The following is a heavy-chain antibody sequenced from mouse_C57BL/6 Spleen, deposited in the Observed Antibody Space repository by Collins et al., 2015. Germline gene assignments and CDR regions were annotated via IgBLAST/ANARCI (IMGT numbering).Heavy chain of an antibody. CDR1: GFTFSSYT. V-gene: IGHV5-9*01. J-gene: IGHJ4*01. Sequence: EVMLVESGGGLVKPGGSLKLSCAASGFTFSSYTMSWVRQTPEKRLEWVATISGGGGNTYYPDSVKGRFTISRDNAKNTLYLQMSSLRSEDTALYYCARLNPHMDYWGQGTSVTVSS. CDR3: ARLNPHMDY. CDR2: ISGGGGNT.